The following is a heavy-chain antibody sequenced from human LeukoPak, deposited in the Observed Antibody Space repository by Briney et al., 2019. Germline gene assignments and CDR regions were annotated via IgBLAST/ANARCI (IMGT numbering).Heavy chain of an antibody. D-gene: IGHD6-13*01. CDR1: GGSFSGYY. CDR3: ARGVYIAAAGYGY. Sequence: SETLSLTCAVYGGSFSGYYWSWIRQPPGKGLEWIREINHSGSTNYNPSLKSRLTISVDTSKNQFSLKLSSVTAADTAVYYCARGVYIAAAGYGYWGQGTLVSVSS. CDR2: INHSGST. V-gene: IGHV4-34*01. J-gene: IGHJ4*02.